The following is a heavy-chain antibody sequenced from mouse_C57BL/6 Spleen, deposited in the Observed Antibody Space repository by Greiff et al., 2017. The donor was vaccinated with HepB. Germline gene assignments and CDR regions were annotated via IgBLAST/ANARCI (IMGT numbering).Heavy chain of an antibody. CDR2: INPKDGTT. CDR1: GYSFTGYN. J-gene: IGHJ1*03. Sequence: EVQLQQSGPELVKPGASVKISCKASGYSFTGYNMNWVKQSNGKGLEWIGVINPKDGTTSYNQKFKGKATLTVDKSSSTAYMQLNSLTSEDSAVYYCARRAYSYSYFDVWGTGTTVTVSS. D-gene: IGHD2-12*01. CDR3: ARRAYSYSYFDV. V-gene: IGHV1-39*01.